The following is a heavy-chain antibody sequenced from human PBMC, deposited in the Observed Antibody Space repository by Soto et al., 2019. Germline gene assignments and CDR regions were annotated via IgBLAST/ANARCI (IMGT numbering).Heavy chain of an antibody. Sequence: SVKVSCKASVGTFSSYAISWVRQAPGQGLEWMGGIIPIFGTANYAQKFQGRVTITADESTSTAYMELSSLRSEDTAVYYCARVTTRMATISWFDPWGQGTLVTVSS. J-gene: IGHJ5*02. CDR1: VGTFSSYA. CDR2: IIPIFGTA. CDR3: ARVTTRMATISWFDP. D-gene: IGHD5-12*01. V-gene: IGHV1-69*13.